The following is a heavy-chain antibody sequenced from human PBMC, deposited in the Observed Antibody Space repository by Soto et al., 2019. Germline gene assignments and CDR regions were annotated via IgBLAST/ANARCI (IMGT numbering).Heavy chain of an antibody. Sequence: ASVKVSCKAAGYTFSGYYLHWVRQAPGQGLEWMGWVNPNSGDTKYAQKFQGRVTMTRDTSISAAYIEMSRLRPDDTAVYYCARDQEWELDYGMDVWGQGTTVTVSS. CDR3: ARDQEWELDYGMDV. CDR1: GYTFSGYY. CDR2: VNPNSGDT. V-gene: IGHV1-2*02. J-gene: IGHJ6*02. D-gene: IGHD1-26*01.